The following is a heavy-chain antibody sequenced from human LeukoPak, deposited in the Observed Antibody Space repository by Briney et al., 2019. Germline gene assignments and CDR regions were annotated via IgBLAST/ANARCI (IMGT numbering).Heavy chain of an antibody. J-gene: IGHJ5*02. CDR1: GGSIKSPTSY. CDR2: VYYIGTT. CDR3: ARNTSSSPWFDP. D-gene: IGHD6-6*01. Sequence: SETLSLTCTVSGGSIKSPTSYWSWIRQAPGKGLEWIGNVYYIGTTTYNSSLQSRVTISVDTSKNQFSLEMASMTPEDTALYYCARNTSSSPWFDPWGQGTLVIVSS. V-gene: IGHV4-61*01.